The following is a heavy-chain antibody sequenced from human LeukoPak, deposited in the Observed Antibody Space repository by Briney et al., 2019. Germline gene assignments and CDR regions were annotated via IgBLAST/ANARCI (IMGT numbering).Heavy chain of an antibody. CDR3: ARDSGRREDY. CDR2: IKEDGSET. D-gene: IGHD1-1*01. J-gene: IGHJ4*02. Sequence: GGSLRLSCAASGFTFSTYWTTWARQAPGKGLERVANIKEDGSETYYMDSAKGRFTISRDNAKNSLYLQMNSLRDEDTAVYYCARDSGRREDYWGQGILVTVSS. CDR1: GFTFSTYW. V-gene: IGHV3-7*01.